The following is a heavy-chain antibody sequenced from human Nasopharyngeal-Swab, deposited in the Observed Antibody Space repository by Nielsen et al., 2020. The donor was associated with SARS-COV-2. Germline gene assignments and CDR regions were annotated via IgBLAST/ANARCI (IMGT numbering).Heavy chain of an antibody. V-gene: IGHV3-30-3*01. CDR3: ARSNYGNYFYYGMDV. CDR1: GFTISSYA. D-gene: IGHD4-11*01. CDR2: ISYDGSNR. J-gene: IGHJ6*02. Sequence: GESLKISCAASGFTISSYAMSWVRQAPGKGLEWVAVISYDGSNRYYADSVKGRFTISRDNSKNTLYLQMNSLRAEDTAVYYCARSNYGNYFYYGMDVWGQGTTVTVSS.